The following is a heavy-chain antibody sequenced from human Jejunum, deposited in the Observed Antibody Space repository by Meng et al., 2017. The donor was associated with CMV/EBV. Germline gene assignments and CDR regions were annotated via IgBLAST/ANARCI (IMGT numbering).Heavy chain of an antibody. Sequence: QAQLVQSGGEVKKPGASVKVSCKASSYTFTNYGITWVRQAPGQGLVWMGLISAYNGNTNYAQTLQGRLTMTTDTSTSTDYMELRSLRSDDTAVYYCARVEVGITSGDYWGQGTLVTVSS. CDR1: SYTFTNYG. CDR3: ARVEVGITSGDY. J-gene: IGHJ4*02. V-gene: IGHV1-18*01. D-gene: IGHD1-26*01. CDR2: ISAYNGNT.